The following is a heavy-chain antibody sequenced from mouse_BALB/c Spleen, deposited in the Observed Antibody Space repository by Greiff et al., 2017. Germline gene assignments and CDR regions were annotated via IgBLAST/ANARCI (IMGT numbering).Heavy chain of an antibody. J-gene: IGHJ3*01. Sequence: EVKVEESGGGLVKPGGSLKLSCAASGFTFSDYYMYWVRQTPEKRLEWVATISDGGSYTYYPDSVKGRFTISRDNAKNNLYLQMSSLKSEDTAMYYCARDGDYGNLFAYWGQGTLVTVSA. CDR1: GFTFSDYY. CDR2: ISDGGSYT. D-gene: IGHD2-1*01. V-gene: IGHV5-4*02. CDR3: ARDGDYGNLFAY.